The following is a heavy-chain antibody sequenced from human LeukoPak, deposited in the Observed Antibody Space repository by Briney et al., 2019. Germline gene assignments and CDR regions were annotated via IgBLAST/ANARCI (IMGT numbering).Heavy chain of an antibody. CDR1: GFTFSTYS. CDR2: IANSSDYI. J-gene: IGHJ3*02. Sequence: GGLVTPGGSLRLSCAASGFTFSTYSMNWVRQAPGNGLEWVSSIANSSDYIYYAGSLKGRITISRDNAKNSLYLHMNSLRPDDTAVYYCARGRSITILRGVAISDGFDIWGQGTKVTVS. V-gene: IGHV3-21*06. CDR3: ARGRSITILRGVAISDGFDI. D-gene: IGHD3-10*01.